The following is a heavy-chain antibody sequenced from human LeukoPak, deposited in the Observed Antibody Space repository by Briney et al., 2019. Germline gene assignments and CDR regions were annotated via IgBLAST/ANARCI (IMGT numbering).Heavy chain of an antibody. CDR2: IYYSGST. D-gene: IGHD3-22*01. CDR1: GGSISSYY. V-gene: IGHV4-59*08. Sequence: PSEILSLTCTVSGGSISSYYWSWIRQPPGKGLEWIGCIYYSGSTNYNPSLKSRVTISVDTSKNQFSLKLSSVTAADTAVYYCARLHYYDSSGYYYDYWGQGTLVTVSS. J-gene: IGHJ4*02. CDR3: ARLHYYDSSGYYYDY.